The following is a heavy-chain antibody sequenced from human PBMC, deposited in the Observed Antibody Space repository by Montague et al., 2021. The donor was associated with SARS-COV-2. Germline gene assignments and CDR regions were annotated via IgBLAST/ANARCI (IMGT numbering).Heavy chain of an antibody. CDR2: ISWNSGSI. J-gene: IGHJ4*02. CDR3: AKLPSRDGYNLRDY. V-gene: IGHV3-9*01. D-gene: IGHD5-24*01. Sequence: SLRLSCAASGFTFDDYAMHWVRQAPGKGLEWVSGISWNSGSIGYADPVKGRFTISRDNAKNSLYLQMNSLRAEDTALYYCAKLPSRDGYNLRDYWGQGTLVTVSS. CDR1: GFTFDDYA.